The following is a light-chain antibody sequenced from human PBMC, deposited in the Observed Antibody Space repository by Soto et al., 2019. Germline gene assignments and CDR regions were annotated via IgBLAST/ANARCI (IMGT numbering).Light chain of an antibody. CDR1: SIDVGGYNY. CDR2: EVN. J-gene: IGLJ1*01. V-gene: IGLV2-8*01. Sequence: QSVLTQPPSASGSPGQSVAISCTGTSIDVGGYNYVSWYQQHPGKAPKLTIYEVNKRPSGVPDRFSGSKSGNTASLTVSGLQAEDEADYYCSSYAGSSNIFGTWTKVTVL. CDR3: SSYAGSSNI.